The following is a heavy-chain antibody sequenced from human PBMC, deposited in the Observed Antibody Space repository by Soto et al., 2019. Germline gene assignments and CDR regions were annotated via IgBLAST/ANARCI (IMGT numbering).Heavy chain of an antibody. CDR1: GGSFGGYY. J-gene: IGHJ3*02. CDR3: ARGAIMITFGGVIVKGAFDI. V-gene: IGHV4-34*01. CDR2: INHSGST. Sequence: LETLSLTCGVYGGSFGGYYLSWIRQPPGKGLEWIGEINHSGSTNCNPSLKSRVTISVDTSKNQFSLKLSSVTAADTAVYYCARGAIMITFGGVIVKGAFDIWGQGTMVTVSS. D-gene: IGHD3-16*02.